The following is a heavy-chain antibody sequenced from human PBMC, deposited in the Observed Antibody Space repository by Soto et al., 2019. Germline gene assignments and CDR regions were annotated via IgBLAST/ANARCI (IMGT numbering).Heavy chain of an antibody. D-gene: IGHD6-13*01. J-gene: IGHJ4*02. CDR2: ISGSGGST. CDR1: GFTFSSYA. CDR3: GKKRDGCWYYFDY. V-gene: IGHV3-23*01. Sequence: GGSLRLSCAASGFTFSSYAMSWVRQAPGKGLEWVSAISGSGGSTYYADSVKGRFTISRDNSKNTLYLQMNSLRAEDTAVYYCGKKRDGCWYYFDYWGQGTLVTVSS.